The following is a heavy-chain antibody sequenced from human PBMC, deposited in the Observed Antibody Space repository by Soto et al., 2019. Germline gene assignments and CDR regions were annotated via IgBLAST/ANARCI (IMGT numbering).Heavy chain of an antibody. D-gene: IGHD2-2*02. J-gene: IGHJ6*01. V-gene: IGHV4-39*01. CDR2: IYLSGSI. CDR1: GASISLRGHY. CDR3: ARHAPSRHTDPLHV. Sequence: PWETLCEHRTISGASISLRGHYWAWVRQPPGKGLEWIGSIYLSGSIYESPSLKSRITISVDKAKNQFSLKLNSVTAADTAVDYCARHAPSRHTDPLHVCGPGPSVT.